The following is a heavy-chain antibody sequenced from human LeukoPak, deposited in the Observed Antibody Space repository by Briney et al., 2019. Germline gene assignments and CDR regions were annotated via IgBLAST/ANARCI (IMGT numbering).Heavy chain of an antibody. CDR3: VRMESPTGLLKYYFDY. CDR2: IYWTDDE. V-gene: IGHV2-5*01. D-gene: IGHD1-1*01. J-gene: IGHJ4*02. CDR1: GFSLSTSGVG. Sequence: SGPTLVNPTQTLTLTCTFSGFSLSTSGVGVGWIRQPPGKALEWLALIYWTDDERYRLSLQSRLTITKDTSKTQVVLTMTNMDPVDTATYYCVRMESPTGLLKYYFDYWGQGTLVTVSS.